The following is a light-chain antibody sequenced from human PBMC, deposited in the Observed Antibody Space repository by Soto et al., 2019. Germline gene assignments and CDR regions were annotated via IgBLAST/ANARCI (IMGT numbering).Light chain of an antibody. CDR3: QSYDSSLSGWV. Sequence: QSVLTQPPSLSGAPGLRVTISCTGSSSNIGAADDVHWYQQLPGTAPKLLLYGNNNRPSGVPDRFSGSKSGTSASLAITGLQAEDEAEYYCQSYDSSLSGWVFGGVTKVTVL. V-gene: IGLV1-40*01. CDR2: GNN. CDR1: SSNIGAADD. J-gene: IGLJ3*02.